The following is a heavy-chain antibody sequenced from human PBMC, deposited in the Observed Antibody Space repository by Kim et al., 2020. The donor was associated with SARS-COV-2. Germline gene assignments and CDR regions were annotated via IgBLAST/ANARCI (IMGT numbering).Heavy chain of an antibody. CDR3: AREGGKYYYDSSGYYDGEDAFDI. V-gene: IGHV4-59*01. J-gene: IGHJ3*02. CDR2: IYYSGST. D-gene: IGHD3-22*01. Sequence: SETLSLTCTVSGGSISSYYWSWIRQPPGKGLEWIGYIYYSGSTNYNPSLKSRVTISVDTSKNQFSLKLSSVTAADTAVYYCAREGGKYYYDSSGYYDGEDAFDIWGQGTMVTVSS. CDR1: GGSISSYY.